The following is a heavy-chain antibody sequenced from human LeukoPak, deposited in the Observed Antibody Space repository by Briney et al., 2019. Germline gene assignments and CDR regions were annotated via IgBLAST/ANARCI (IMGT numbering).Heavy chain of an antibody. Sequence: GASVKVSYKASGYTFTGYYMHWVRQAPGQGLEWTGWINPNSGGTNYAQKFQGRVTMTRDTSISTAYMELSRLRSDDTAVYYCARATLWFGELRYWGQGTLVTVSS. CDR3: ARATLWFGELRY. CDR2: INPNSGGT. V-gene: IGHV1-2*02. J-gene: IGHJ4*02. D-gene: IGHD3-10*01. CDR1: GYTFTGYY.